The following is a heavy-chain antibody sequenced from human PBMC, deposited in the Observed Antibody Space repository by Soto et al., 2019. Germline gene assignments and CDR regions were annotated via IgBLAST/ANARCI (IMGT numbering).Heavy chain of an antibody. CDR1: GGSISSSSYY. V-gene: IGHV4-39*01. J-gene: IGHJ4*02. CDR2: IYYSGST. D-gene: IGHD3-3*01. CDR3: ARHRPGRGSGYLDVSPGIGYFDY. Sequence: QLQLQESGPGLMKPSETLSLTCTVSGGSISSSSYYWGWSRQPPGKGLEWIGSIYYSGSTYYNPSLKSRVTISVDTSKNQFSLKLSSVTAADTAVYYCARHRPGRGSGYLDVSPGIGYFDYWGQGTLVTVSS.